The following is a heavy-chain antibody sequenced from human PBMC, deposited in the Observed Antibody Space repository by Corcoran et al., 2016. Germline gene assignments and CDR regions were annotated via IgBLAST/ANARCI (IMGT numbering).Heavy chain of an antibody. D-gene: IGHD2-8*01. Sequence: QVQLVQSGAEVKKPGASVKVSCKASGYTFTSYYMHWVRQAPGQGLEWMGIINHSGGSTSYAQKFQGRVTMTRDTSTSTFYMELSSLRSEDTAVDYGVRGRYCTNGVCYTPLYYWGQGTLVTVSS. V-gene: IGHV1-46*01. CDR3: VRGRYCTNGVCYTPLYY. J-gene: IGHJ4*02. CDR1: GYTFTSYY. CDR2: INHSGGST.